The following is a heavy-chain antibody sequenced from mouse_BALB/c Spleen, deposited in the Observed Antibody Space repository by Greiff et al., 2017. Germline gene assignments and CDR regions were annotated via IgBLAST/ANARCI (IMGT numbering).Heavy chain of an antibody. Sequence: VQLQQSGAELVRSGASVKLSCTASGFNIKDYYMHWVKQRPEQGLEWIGWIDPENGDTEYAPKFQGKATMTADTSSNTAYLQLSSLTSEDTAVYYCARWEETVDYWGQGTSVTVSS. CDR2: IDPENGDT. V-gene: IGHV14-4*02. CDR1: GFNIKDYY. D-gene: IGHD2-3*01. J-gene: IGHJ4*01. CDR3: ARWEETVDY.